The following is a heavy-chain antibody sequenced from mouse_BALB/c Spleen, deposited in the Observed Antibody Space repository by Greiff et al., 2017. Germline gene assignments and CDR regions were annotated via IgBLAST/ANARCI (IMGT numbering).Heavy chain of an antibody. V-gene: IGHV1-4*02. CDR2: INPSSGYT. J-gene: IGHJ3*01. CDR3: ARGGYDGGFAY. Sequence: QVQLQQSAAELARPGASVKMSCKASGYTFTSYTMHWVKQRPGQGLEWIGYINPSSGYTEYNQKFKDKTTLTADKSSSTAYMQLSSLTSEDSAVYYCARGGYDGGFAYWGQGTLVTVSA. D-gene: IGHD2-2*01. CDR1: GYTFTSYT.